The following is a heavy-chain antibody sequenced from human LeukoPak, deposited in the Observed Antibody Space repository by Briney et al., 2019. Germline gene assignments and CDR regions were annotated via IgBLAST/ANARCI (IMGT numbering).Heavy chain of an antibody. Sequence: GGSLRLSCAASGFTFTDYYMSWIRQAPGKGLEWLSYITASGTAMFYADSVKGRFTISRDNAKNSLYLQMNSLRDEDTAVYYCASSGSYRFDYWGQGTLVTVSS. V-gene: IGHV3-11*04. J-gene: IGHJ4*02. D-gene: IGHD1-26*01. CDR3: ASSGSYRFDY. CDR1: GFTFTDYY. CDR2: ITASGTAM.